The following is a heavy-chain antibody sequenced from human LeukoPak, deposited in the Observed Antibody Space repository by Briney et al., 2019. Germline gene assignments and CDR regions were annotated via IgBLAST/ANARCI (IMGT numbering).Heavy chain of an antibody. CDR2: IAGST. V-gene: IGHV3-23*01. CDR3: VKDEPGSGWCN. D-gene: IGHD6-19*01. CDR1: GFTFSNYH. J-gene: IGHJ4*02. Sequence: PGGSLRLSCTASGFTFSNYHMSWVRQVAGKGLQWVSAIAGSTSYADSVKGRFTISRDNSKSTLYLQMNSLRAEDTAAYYCVKDEPGSGWCNWGQGTLVTVSS.